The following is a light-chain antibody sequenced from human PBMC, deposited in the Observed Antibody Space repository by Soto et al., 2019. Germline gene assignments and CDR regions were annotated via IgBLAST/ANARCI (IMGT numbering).Light chain of an antibody. V-gene: IGKV1-27*01. CDR3: QKYDSAPPT. Sequence: DIQMTQSPSSLSASVGDRVTITCRASQGSNNYLAWYQQKPGKIPKLLMYAASTLQSGVPSRFSGSGSGTDFTLTISSLQPEDVATYYCQKYDSAPPTFGGGTKVEIK. J-gene: IGKJ4*01. CDR2: AAS. CDR1: QGSNNY.